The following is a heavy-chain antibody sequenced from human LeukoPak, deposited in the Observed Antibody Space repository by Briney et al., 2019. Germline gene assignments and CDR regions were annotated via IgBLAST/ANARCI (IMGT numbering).Heavy chain of an antibody. D-gene: IGHD6-19*01. CDR3: AKGPLIEVAGTTWDY. CDR2: ISSSSDTI. CDR1: GFTFSIYS. Sequence: QPGGSLRLSCAASGFTFSIYSMNWVRQAPGKGLEWVSYISSSSDTIYYADSVKGRFTISRDNSKNTLHLQMNSLRAEDTAVYYCAKGPLIEVAGTTWDYWGQGTLVTVSS. J-gene: IGHJ4*02. V-gene: IGHV3-48*01.